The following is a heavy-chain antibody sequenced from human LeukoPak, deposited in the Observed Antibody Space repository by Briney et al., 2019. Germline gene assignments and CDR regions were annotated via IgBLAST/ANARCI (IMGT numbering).Heavy chain of an antibody. V-gene: IGHV1-69*05. Sequence: HEASVKVSCKASGGTFSSYAISWVRQAPGQGLEWMGGIIPIFGTANYAQKFQGRVTITTDESTSTAYMELSSLRSEDTAVYYCARNPYDILTGYGYYFDYWGQGTLVTVSS. J-gene: IGHJ4*02. CDR1: GGTFSSYA. CDR2: IIPIFGTA. CDR3: ARNPYDILTGYGYYFDY. D-gene: IGHD3-9*01.